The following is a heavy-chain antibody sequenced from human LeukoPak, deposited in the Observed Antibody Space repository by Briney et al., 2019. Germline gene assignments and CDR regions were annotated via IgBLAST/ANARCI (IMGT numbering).Heavy chain of an antibody. CDR2: INHSGST. V-gene: IGHV4-34*01. CDR1: GGSFSGYY. Sequence: SETLSLTCAVYGGSFSGYYWSWIRQPPGKGLEWIGEINHSGSTNYNPSLKSRVTISVDTSKNQFSLKLSSVTAADTAVYYCARIGPDLCGGDCYSSDYWGQGTLVTVSS. D-gene: IGHD2-21*02. J-gene: IGHJ4*02. CDR3: ARIGPDLCGGDCYSSDY.